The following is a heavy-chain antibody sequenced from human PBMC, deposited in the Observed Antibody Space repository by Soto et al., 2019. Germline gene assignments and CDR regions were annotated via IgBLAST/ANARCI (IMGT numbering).Heavy chain of an antibody. CDR1: GYTFTGYY. Sequence: QVQLVQSGAEVKEPGASVKVSCKASGYTFTGYYMHWARQAPGQGLEWMGWIKSFNGDTNYAQKFQCRVNLARDKSINTAYMELSRLKSDDPAVYYCARVVSPYYDVLTGNWFDPWGQGTLVTVSS. CDR3: ARVVSPYYDVLTGNWFDP. CDR2: IKSFNGDT. D-gene: IGHD3-9*01. J-gene: IGHJ5*02. V-gene: IGHV1-2*02.